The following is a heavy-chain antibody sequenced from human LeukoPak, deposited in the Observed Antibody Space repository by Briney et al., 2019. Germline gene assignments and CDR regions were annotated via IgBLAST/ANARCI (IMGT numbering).Heavy chain of an antibody. D-gene: IGHD2-15*01. CDR1: GFTFSSYG. Sequence: GGSLRLSCAASGFTFSSYGMHWVRQAPGKGLEWVAFIRYDGSNKYYADSVKGRFTISRDNSKNTLYLQMNSLRAEDTAVYYCAKDPGVLLVAATLDYWGQGTLVTVSS. J-gene: IGHJ4*02. V-gene: IGHV3-30*02. CDR2: IRYDGSNK. CDR3: AKDPGVLLVAATLDY.